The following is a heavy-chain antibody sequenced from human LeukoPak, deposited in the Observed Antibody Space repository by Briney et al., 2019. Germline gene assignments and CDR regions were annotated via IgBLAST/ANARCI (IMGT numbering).Heavy chain of an antibody. CDR1: GFTFSSYV. J-gene: IGHJ4*02. CDR3: ANTLYCSGGSCPPDY. D-gene: IGHD2-15*01. CDR2: ISGSGGST. V-gene: IGHV3-23*01. Sequence: GGSLRLSCAASGFTFSSYVMSWVRQAPGKGLEWVSTISGSGGSTYYADSVKGRFTISRDNSKNTQYLQMNSLRAEDTAVYYCANTLYCSGGSCPPDYWGQGTLVTVSS.